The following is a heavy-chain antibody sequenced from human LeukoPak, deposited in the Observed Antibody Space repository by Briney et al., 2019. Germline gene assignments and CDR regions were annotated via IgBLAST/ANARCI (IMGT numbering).Heavy chain of an antibody. V-gene: IGHV3-20*04. CDR3: ARSIGVGLRYFDWLRTYYFDY. Sequence: GGSLRLSCAASGFTFDDYGMSWVRQAPGKGLEWVSGINWNGGSTGYADSVKGRFTISRDNAKNSLYLQMNSLRAEDTALYYCARSIGVGLRYFDWLRTYYFDYWGQGTLVTVSS. CDR1: GFTFDDYG. J-gene: IGHJ4*02. CDR2: INWNGGST. D-gene: IGHD3-9*01.